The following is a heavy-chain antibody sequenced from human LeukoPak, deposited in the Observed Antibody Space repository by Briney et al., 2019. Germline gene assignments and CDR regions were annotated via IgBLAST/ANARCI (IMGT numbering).Heavy chain of an antibody. Sequence: PGGSLRLSCAASGFTFSSYAMHWVRQAPGKGPEWVAVISYDGSNKYYADSVKGRFTISRDNSKNTLYLQMNSLRAEDTAVYYCAREGRAGTYFDYWGQGTLVTVSS. CDR3: AREGRAGTYFDY. V-gene: IGHV3-30*04. J-gene: IGHJ4*02. CDR2: ISYDGSNK. D-gene: IGHD6-19*01. CDR1: GFTFSSYA.